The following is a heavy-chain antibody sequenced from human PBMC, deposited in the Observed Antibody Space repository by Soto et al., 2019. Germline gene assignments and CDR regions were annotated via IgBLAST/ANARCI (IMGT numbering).Heavy chain of an antibody. CDR1: GGTFSSYA. Sequence: QVQLVQSGAEVKKPGSSVKVSCKASGGTFSSYAISWVRQAPGQGLEWMGGIIPIFGTANYAQKCQCRVTITADESTSTAYMELSSLRSEDTAVYYCASQGGVIAVAGTGYYGMDVWGHGTTVTVSS. J-gene: IGHJ6*02. V-gene: IGHV1-69*12. D-gene: IGHD6-19*01. CDR3: ASQGGVIAVAGTGYYGMDV. CDR2: IIPIFGTA.